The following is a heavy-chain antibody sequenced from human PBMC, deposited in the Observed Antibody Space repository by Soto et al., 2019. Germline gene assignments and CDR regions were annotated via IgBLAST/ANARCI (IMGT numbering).Heavy chain of an antibody. V-gene: IGHV3-53*01. CDR1: GITVSSYY. CDR3: ARIPYDNSGTIVDY. Sequence: GGSLRLSCAVSGITVSSYYMSWDRQAAGKGLEWVSVIYAGTITYYADSVKGRFTIYRDNSKNTLNLEMNSLRVEDTAVYYCARIPYDNSGTIVDYWGQGAVVTVSP. J-gene: IGHJ4*02. CDR2: IYAGTIT. D-gene: IGHD3-22*01.